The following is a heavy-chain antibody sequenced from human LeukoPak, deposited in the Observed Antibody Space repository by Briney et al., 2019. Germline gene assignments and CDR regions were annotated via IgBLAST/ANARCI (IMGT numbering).Heavy chain of an antibody. D-gene: IGHD1-14*01. CDR3: VRLARYPIDY. Sequence: GESLKISCKGSGYSFNNCRISWVRQMPGKGLEWMGTIDPTDSYTKYSPSFQGHVTISLDKSISTAYLQWSGLRASDTAMYYCVRLARYPIDYWGQGALVTVSS. CDR1: GYSFNNCR. J-gene: IGHJ4*02. CDR2: IDPTDSYT. V-gene: IGHV5-10-1*01.